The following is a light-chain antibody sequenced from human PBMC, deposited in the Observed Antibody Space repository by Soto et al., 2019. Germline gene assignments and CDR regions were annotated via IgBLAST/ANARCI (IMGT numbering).Light chain of an antibody. CDR3: QRYGTSPPLT. Sequence: EIVLTQSPGTLSLSPGERATLSCRASQSVSSSYLAWYQQKPGQAPRLLIYGASSRATGIPDRFSGSGSATDFTLTISRLEPEDFAVYYCQRYGTSPPLTFGGGTKVYIK. CDR2: GAS. CDR1: QSVSSSY. V-gene: IGKV3-20*01. J-gene: IGKJ4*01.